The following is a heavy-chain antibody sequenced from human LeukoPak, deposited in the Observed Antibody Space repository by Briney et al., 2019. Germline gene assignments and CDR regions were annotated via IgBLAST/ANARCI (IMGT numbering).Heavy chain of an antibody. D-gene: IGHD2-8*01. J-gene: IGHJ4*02. V-gene: IGHV1-69*13. Sequence: RASVNVSCKASGGTFSSYAISWVRQAPGQGLEWMGGIIPIFGTANYAQKFQGRVTITADESTSTAYMELSSLRSEDTAVYYCAKSSALIVIRSHFDYWGQGTLVTVSS. CDR1: GGTFSSYA. CDR3: AKSSALIVIRSHFDY. CDR2: IIPIFGTA.